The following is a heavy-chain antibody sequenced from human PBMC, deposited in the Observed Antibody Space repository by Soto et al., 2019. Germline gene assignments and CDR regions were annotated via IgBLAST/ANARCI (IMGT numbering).Heavy chain of an antibody. V-gene: IGHV1-3*01. CDR3: ARGIATGQLDP. CDR1: GYTFTRYT. CDR2: INPDNGNT. D-gene: IGHD2-15*01. J-gene: IGHJ5*02. Sequence: ASVKVSCKASGYTFTRYTMNWVRQAPGQRLEWMGWINPDNGNTKSSQKFQDRVIITRETSASTAYMDLSSLRSEDTAVYYCARGIATGQLDPWGQGTLVAVSP.